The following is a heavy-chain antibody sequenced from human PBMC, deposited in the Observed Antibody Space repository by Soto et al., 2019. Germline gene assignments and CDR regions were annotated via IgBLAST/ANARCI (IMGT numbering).Heavy chain of an antibody. CDR1: GFTVSSNF. V-gene: IGHV3-66*01. CDR3: ARSSFRGVTAPFY. J-gene: IGHJ4*02. CDR2: IYTGGST. Sequence: SLRLSCAASGFTVSSNFMSWVRQAPGKGLEWVSVIYTGGSTSYADSVKGRFTISRDNSKNTLYLQMNSLRAEDTAVYYCARSSFRGVTAPFYWGQVILVTFSS. D-gene: IGHD3-16*01.